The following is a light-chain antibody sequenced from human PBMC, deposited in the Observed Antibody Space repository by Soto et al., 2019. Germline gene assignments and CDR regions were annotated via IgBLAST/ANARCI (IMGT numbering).Light chain of an antibody. Sequence: EIVLTQSPGTLSSSPGERATLSCRASQSVSSTYIAWYQQNPGQAPRLLIYGASSRATGIPDRFSGSGSGTDFTLTISRLEPEEFAVYFCQQYGRSPPFTFGQGTKVEIK. CDR2: GAS. CDR3: QQYGRSPPFT. J-gene: IGKJ2*01. V-gene: IGKV3-20*01. CDR1: QSVSSTY.